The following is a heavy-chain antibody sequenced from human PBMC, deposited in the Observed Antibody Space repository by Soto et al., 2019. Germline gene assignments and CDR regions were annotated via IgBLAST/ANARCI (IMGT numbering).Heavy chain of an antibody. Sequence: GGSLRLSCAASGFTFSDYYMSWIRQAPGKGLEWVSYISSSGSTIYYADSVKGRFTISRDNAKNSLYLQMNSLRAEDTAVYYCRGGTPTGTFDYWGQGTLVTVSS. V-gene: IGHV3-11*01. CDR3: RGGTPTGTFDY. J-gene: IGHJ4*02. D-gene: IGHD2-15*01. CDR1: GFTFSDYY. CDR2: ISSSGSTI.